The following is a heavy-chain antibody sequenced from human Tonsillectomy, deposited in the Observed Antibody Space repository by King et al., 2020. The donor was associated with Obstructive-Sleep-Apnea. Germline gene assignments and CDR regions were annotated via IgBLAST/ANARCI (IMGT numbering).Heavy chain of an antibody. Sequence: QLVQSGGGLVQPGGSLRLSCAASGFAFSRYWMNWVRQAPGKGPEWVAHIKQDGSDIYYVDSVKGRFTISRDNAKDSLYLQMDSLRVEDTAVYYCARPGEADTSNQYFDIWGRGTQVIVSS. J-gene: IGHJ2*01. D-gene: IGHD2-2*01. V-gene: IGHV3-7*01. CDR3: ARPGEADTSNQYFDI. CDR2: IKQDGSDI. CDR1: GFAFSRYW.